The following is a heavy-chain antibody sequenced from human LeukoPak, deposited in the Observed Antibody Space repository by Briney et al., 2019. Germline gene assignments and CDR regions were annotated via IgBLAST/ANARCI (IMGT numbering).Heavy chain of an antibody. CDR2: IYYSGST. V-gene: IGHV4-59*12. J-gene: IGHJ4*02. Sequence: SETLSLTCTVSGGSISSYYWSWIRQPPGKGLEWIGYIYYSGSTNYNPSLKSRVTISVDPSKNQFSLKLSSVTAADTAVYYCARGLAYCGGDCYNYWGQGTLVTVSS. CDR3: ARGLAYCGGDCYNY. CDR1: GGSISSYY. D-gene: IGHD2-21*02.